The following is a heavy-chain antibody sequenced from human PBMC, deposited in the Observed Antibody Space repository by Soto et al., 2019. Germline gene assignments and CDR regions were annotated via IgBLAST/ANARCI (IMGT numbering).Heavy chain of an antibody. D-gene: IGHD3-16*01. V-gene: IGHV3-53*01. CDR2: IYSGGYT. CDR1: GFTVSNNY. Sequence: EVQLVESGGGLIQPGGSLRLSCAVSGFTVSNNYMSWVRQAPGKGLEGVSVIYSGGYTAYGDSVKGRFTISRDNSKNTLYLQRNCRGADDPAVVCGGTPPGGGGYWGQGTLVTVSS. CDR3: GTPPGGGGY. J-gene: IGHJ4*02.